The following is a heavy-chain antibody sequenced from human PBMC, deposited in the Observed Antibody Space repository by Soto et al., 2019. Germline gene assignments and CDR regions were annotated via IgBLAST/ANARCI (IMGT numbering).Heavy chain of an antibody. CDR3: ARDYYDSSDYFWYFDY. J-gene: IGHJ4*02. D-gene: IGHD3-22*01. CDR2: INAGNGNT. V-gene: IGHV1-3*01. Sequence: EASVKVSCKASGYTFTSYAMHWVRQAPGQRLEWMGWINAGNGNTKYSQKFQGRVTITRDTSASTAYMELSSLRSEDTAVYYCARDYYDSSDYFWYFDYWGQGTLVTVSS. CDR1: GYTFTSYA.